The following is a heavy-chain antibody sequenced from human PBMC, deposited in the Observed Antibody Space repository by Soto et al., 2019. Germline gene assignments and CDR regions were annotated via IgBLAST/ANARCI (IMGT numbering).Heavy chain of an antibody. CDR2: ISYDGSNK. CDR3: ATTYSSSSVYYSSSWYSPRGYYYGMDV. Sequence: PGGSLRLSCAASGFTFISYGMHWVRQAPGKGLGWVAVISYDGSNKYYADSVKGRFTISRDNSKNTLYLQMNSLRAEDTAVYYCATTYSSSSVYYSSSWYSPRGYYYGMDVWGQGTTVTVSS. V-gene: IGHV3-30*03. CDR1: GFTFISYG. J-gene: IGHJ6*02. D-gene: IGHD6-13*01.